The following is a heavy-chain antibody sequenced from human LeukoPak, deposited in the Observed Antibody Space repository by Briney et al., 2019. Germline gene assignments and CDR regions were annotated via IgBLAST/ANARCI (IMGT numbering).Heavy chain of an antibody. J-gene: IGHJ5*02. Sequence: PGGSLRLSCAASGFIFSNYEMNWVRQAPGKGLEWISYIDRSGETIFYAASVKGRFTISRDNRKNSLYLQMNSLSAEDTAVYYCAKDIVGAYWFDPWGQGTLVTVSS. CDR3: AKDIVGAYWFDP. D-gene: IGHD1-26*01. CDR2: IDRSGETI. V-gene: IGHV3-48*03. CDR1: GFIFSNYE.